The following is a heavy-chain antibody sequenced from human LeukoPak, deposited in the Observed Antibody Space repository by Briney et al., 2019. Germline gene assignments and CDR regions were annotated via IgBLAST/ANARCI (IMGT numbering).Heavy chain of an antibody. V-gene: IGHV3-21*04. CDR1: GFTFSSYS. D-gene: IGHD2-2*01. CDR2: ISSSSSYI. CDR3: ANRSLGYCSSTSCYEGGWFDP. J-gene: IGHJ5*02. Sequence: PGGSLRLSCAASGFTFSSYSMNWVRQAPGKGLEWVSSISSSSSYIYYADSVKGRFTISRDNAKNSLYLQMNSLRAEDTAVYYCANRSLGYCSSTSCYEGGWFDPWGQGTLVTVSS.